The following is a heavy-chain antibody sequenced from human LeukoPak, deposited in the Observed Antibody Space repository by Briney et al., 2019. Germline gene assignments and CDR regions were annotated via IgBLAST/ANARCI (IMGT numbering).Heavy chain of an antibody. CDR1: GYTFTSYA. CDR3: ARVEMATGGAFDI. V-gene: IGHV1-3*01. Sequence: ASVKVSCKASGYTFTSYAMHWVRQAPGQRLEWMGWINAGNGNTKYSQKFQGRVTITADKSTSTAYMELSSLRSEDTAVYYCARVEMATGGAFDIWGQGTMVTVSS. D-gene: IGHD5-24*01. J-gene: IGHJ3*02. CDR2: INAGNGNT.